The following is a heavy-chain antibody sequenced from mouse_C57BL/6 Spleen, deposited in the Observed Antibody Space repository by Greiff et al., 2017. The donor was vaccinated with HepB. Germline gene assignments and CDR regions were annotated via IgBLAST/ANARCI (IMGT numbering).Heavy chain of an antibody. D-gene: IGHD6-1*01. CDR1: GYTFTDYE. J-gene: IGHJ2*01. Sequence: QVQLQQSGAELVRPGASVTLSCKASGYTFTDYEMHWVKQTPVHGLEWIGAIDPETGGTAYNQKFKGKAILTADKSSSTAYMELRSLTSEDSAVHYCTMGFSDSPDYWGQGTTLTVSS. CDR2: IDPETGGT. CDR3: TMGFSDSPDY. V-gene: IGHV1-15*01.